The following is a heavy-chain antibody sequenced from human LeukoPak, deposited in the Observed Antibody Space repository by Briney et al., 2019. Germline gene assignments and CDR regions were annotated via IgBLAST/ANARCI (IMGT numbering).Heavy chain of an antibody. CDR3: ARRSRNGLDAFDI. V-gene: IGHV1-2*02. CDR1: AYTFTGYY. Sequence: ASVKVSCKASAYTFTGYYLHWVRQAPGQGPAWVGWIDPNNGDTDYAQEFQGRVTMTRARSISTAYMELSRLTSDDTAVYYCARRSRNGLDAFDIWGQGTMVTVSS. D-gene: IGHD2-8*01. J-gene: IGHJ3*02. CDR2: IDPNNGDT.